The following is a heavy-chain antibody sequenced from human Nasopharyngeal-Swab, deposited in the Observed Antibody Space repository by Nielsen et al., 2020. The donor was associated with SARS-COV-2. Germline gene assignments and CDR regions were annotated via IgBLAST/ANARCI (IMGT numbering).Heavy chain of an antibody. CDR3: ARGEQQLVRRYYYYMDV. Sequence: GESLKISCAASGFTFSSYDMHWVRQATGKGLEWVSAIGTAGDTYYPGSAKGRFTISRENAKNSLYLQMNSLRAGDTAVYYCARGEQQLVRRYYYYMDVWGKGTTVTVSS. CDR1: GFTFSSYD. V-gene: IGHV3-13*01. J-gene: IGHJ6*03. CDR2: IGTAGDT. D-gene: IGHD6-13*01.